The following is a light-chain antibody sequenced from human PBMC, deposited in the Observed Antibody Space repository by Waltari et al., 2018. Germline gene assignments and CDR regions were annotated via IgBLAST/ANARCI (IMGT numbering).Light chain of an antibody. CDR1: QSVSSN. CDR3: QQYNNWPPWT. CDR2: GAS. V-gene: IGKV3-15*01. Sequence: EIVMTQSPATLSVSPGERATLSCRASQSVSSNLAWYQRKPGQAPRLLIYGASTSATGIPARFSGSGSGTEFTLTISSLQSEDVAVYYCQQYNNWPPWTFGQGTKVELK. J-gene: IGKJ1*01.